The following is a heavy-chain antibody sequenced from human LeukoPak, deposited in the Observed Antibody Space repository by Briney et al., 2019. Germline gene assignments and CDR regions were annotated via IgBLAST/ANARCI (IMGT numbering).Heavy chain of an antibody. CDR1: GFIFRNFA. CDR2: LSSGGEKT. Sequence: GGSLRLSCAASGFIFRNFAMSWVRQAPGKGLEWVSGLSSGGEKTFYAGSVKGRFTISRDDLNATLFLQMNSLRIEDTAVYYCAKDIEHFDSWGQGTTVTVSS. CDR3: AKDIEHFDS. D-gene: IGHD2-15*01. J-gene: IGHJ4*03. V-gene: IGHV3-23*01.